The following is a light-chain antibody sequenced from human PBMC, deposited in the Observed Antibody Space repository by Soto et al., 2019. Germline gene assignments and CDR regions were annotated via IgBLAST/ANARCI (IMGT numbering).Light chain of an antibody. CDR2: WAS. CDR3: QQYYRIPYT. CDR1: QRVLSSSNNKNF. V-gene: IGKV4-1*01. J-gene: IGKJ2*01. Sequence: DIVMTQSPDSLAVSLGERATINCKSSQRVLSSSNNKNFLAWYQQKPGQAPKLLIYWASTRESGVPDRVSGSGSGTDFTLTISSLQAEDVAVYYCQQYYRIPYTFGQGTKLEIK.